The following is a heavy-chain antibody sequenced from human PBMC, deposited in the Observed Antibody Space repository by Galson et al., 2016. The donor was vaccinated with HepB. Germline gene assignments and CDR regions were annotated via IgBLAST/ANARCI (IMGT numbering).Heavy chain of an antibody. CDR2: ISYDGSNT. CDR1: GFAFSRFA. V-gene: IGHV3-30-3*01. J-gene: IGHJ4*02. CDR3: ARDSGPAWSYLDY. D-gene: IGHD2-15*01. Sequence: SLRLSCAASGFAFSRFAMHWVRQAPGKGLEWVALISYDGSNTYYPDSVKGRFTISRDNSKNTLFLQMDRLRADDTAAYFCARDSGPAWSYLDYWGQGSLVTVSS.